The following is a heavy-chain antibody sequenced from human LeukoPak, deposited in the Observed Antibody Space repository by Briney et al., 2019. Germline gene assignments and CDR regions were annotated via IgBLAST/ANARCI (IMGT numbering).Heavy chain of an antibody. CDR2: INHSGST. V-gene: IGHV4-34*01. CDR1: GGSFSGYY. J-gene: IGHJ3*02. CDR3: ARGPPYSGSYYGDAFDI. Sequence: SETLSLTCAVDGGSFSGYYWSWIRQPPGKGLEWIGEINHSGSTNYNPSLKSRVTISVDTSKNQFSLKLSSVTAADTAVYYCARGPPYSGSYYGDAFDIWGQGTMVTVSS. D-gene: IGHD1-26*01.